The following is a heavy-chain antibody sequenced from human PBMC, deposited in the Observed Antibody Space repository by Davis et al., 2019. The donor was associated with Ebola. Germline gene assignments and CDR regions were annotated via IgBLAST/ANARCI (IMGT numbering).Heavy chain of an antibody. J-gene: IGHJ4*02. Sequence: GESLKISCAVSGFNFSHYAMSWVRQAPGKGLQWVSGISGSGDTTYYADSVKGRFTISRDNSKNTLYLQMNSLRAEDTAVYYCARHMGWLAFDYWGQGTLVTVSS. D-gene: IGHD6-19*01. CDR2: ISGSGDTT. CDR3: ARHMGWLAFDY. CDR1: GFNFSHYA. V-gene: IGHV3-23*01.